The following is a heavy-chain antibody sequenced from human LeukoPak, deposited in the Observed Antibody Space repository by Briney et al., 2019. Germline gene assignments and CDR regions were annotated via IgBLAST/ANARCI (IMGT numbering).Heavy chain of an antibody. CDR1: GFTFSSYW. CDR3: ARVVRNLWVYGDYLYFDY. V-gene: IGHV3-7*01. J-gene: IGHJ4*02. Sequence: PGGSLRLSCAASGFTFSSYWMSWVRQAPGKGLEWVANIKQDGSEKYYVDSVKGRFTISRDNAKNSLYLQMNSLRAEDTAVYYCARVVRNLWVYGDYLYFDYWGQGTLVTVSS. D-gene: IGHD4-17*01. CDR2: IKQDGSEK.